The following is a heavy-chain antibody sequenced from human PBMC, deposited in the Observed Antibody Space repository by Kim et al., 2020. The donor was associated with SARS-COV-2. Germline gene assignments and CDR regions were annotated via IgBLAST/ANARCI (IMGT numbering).Heavy chain of an antibody. D-gene: IGHD2-2*01. Sequence: SETLSLTCAVSGDSISTNNWWTWVRQPPGKGLEWIGEVHHGGSTSSNPSLKSRVTISLDKSTNHFSLTWNSLTAADTAVYYCPRVRGGCSSTSGYLLSWG. CDR1: GDSISTNNW. CDR3: PRVRGGCSSTSGYLLS. J-gene: IGHJ5*01. V-gene: IGHV4-4*02. CDR2: VHHGGST.